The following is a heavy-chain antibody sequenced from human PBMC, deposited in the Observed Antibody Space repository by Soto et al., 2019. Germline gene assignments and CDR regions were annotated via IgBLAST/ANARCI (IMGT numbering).Heavy chain of an antibody. CDR2: TSTNGGST. Sequence: GGSLRLSCSASGFTFRIYAMHWVRQSPGKGLKYVSSTSTNGGSTDYADSVKGRFTISRDNSKNTVYLQMSSRRVEDTAVYYCVRGEYYYDSSGYYPFDYWGQGTLVTVSS. J-gene: IGHJ4*02. CDR3: VRGEYYYDSSGYYPFDY. CDR1: GFTFRIYA. V-gene: IGHV3-64D*06. D-gene: IGHD3-22*01.